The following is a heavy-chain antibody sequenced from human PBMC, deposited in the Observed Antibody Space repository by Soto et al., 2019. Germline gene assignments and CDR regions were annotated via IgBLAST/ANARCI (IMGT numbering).Heavy chain of an antibody. CDR2: INPNSGGT. J-gene: IGHJ6*02. V-gene: IGHV1-2*04. CDR3: ARAVRFLEWDYYYYYGMDV. Sequence: QVQLVQSGAEVKKPGASVKVSCKASGYTFTGYYMHWVRQAPGQGLEWMGWINPNSGGTNYAQKLQGWGTMTRDTSISTAYMELSRLRSDDTAVYYCARAVRFLEWDYYYYYGMDVWGQGTTVTVSS. D-gene: IGHD3-3*01. CDR1: GYTFTGYY.